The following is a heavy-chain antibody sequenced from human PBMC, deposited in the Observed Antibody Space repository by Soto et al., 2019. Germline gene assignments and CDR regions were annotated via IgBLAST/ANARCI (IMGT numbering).Heavy chain of an antibody. J-gene: IGHJ5*02. D-gene: IGHD3-3*01. Sequence: SETLSLTCTVSGGSISSGDYHWGWFRQPPGKGLEWIGYIYYSGSTYYNPSLKSRATISVDMSKNQFSLNLNSVTAADTAVYYCARVSTIFGVVHNWFDPWGQGTLVTVSS. CDR3: ARVSTIFGVVHNWFDP. CDR1: GGSISSGDYH. V-gene: IGHV4-30-4*01. CDR2: IYYSGST.